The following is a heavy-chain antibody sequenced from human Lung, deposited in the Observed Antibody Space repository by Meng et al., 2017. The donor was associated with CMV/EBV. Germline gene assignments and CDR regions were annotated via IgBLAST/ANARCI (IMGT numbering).Heavy chain of an antibody. CDR1: GFTFSSYA. CDR3: ARDLLPMYYDFWSGFGA. CDR2: ISYDGSNK. J-gene: IGHJ5*02. Sequence: GESLKISCAASGFTFSSYAMHWVRQAPGKGLEWVAVISYDGSNKYYADSVKGRFTISRDNSKNTLYLQMNSLRAEDTAVYYCARDLLPMYYDFWSGFGAWXQGTXVTVDS. V-gene: IGHV3-30*04. D-gene: IGHD3-3*01.